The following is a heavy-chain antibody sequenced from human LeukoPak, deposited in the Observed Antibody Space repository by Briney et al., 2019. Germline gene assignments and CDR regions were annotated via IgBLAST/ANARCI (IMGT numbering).Heavy chain of an antibody. CDR3: ARDTRRIAVAGYAFDY. CDR2: INPSGGST. D-gene: IGHD6-19*01. Sequence: ASVKVSCKASGYTFTSYYMHWVRQAPGQGLEWMGIINPSGGSTSYAQKFQGRVTMTRDTSTSTVYMELSSLRSEDTAVYYCARDTRRIAVAGYAFDYWGQGTLVTVSS. V-gene: IGHV1-46*01. J-gene: IGHJ4*02. CDR1: GYTFTSYY.